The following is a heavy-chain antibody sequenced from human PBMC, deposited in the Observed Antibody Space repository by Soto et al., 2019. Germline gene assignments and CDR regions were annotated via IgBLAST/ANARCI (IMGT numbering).Heavy chain of an antibody. CDR2: IYYSGST. J-gene: IGHJ5*02. Sequence: SETLSLTCTVSGGSISSYYWSWIRQPPGKGLEWIGYIYYSGSTNYNPSLKSRVTISVDTSKNQFSLKLSSVTAADTAVYYCARHWVGTKSWFDPWGQGSLVTVSS. V-gene: IGHV4-59*08. CDR3: ARHWVGTKSWFDP. D-gene: IGHD1-1*01. CDR1: GGSISSYY.